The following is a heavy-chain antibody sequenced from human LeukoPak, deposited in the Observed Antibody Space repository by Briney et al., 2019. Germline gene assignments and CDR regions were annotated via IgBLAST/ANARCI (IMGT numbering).Heavy chain of an antibody. CDR3: ARGKRAVAAARVWFDP. J-gene: IGHJ5*02. CDR2: INHSGST. D-gene: IGHD6-13*01. V-gene: IGHV4-34*01. CDR1: GGSFSGYY. Sequence: PSETLSLTCAVYGGSFSGYYWSWIRQPPGKGLEGIGEINHSGSTNYNPSLKSRVTISVDTSKNQFSLKLSSVTAADTAVYYCARGKRAVAAARVWFDPWGQGTLVTVSS.